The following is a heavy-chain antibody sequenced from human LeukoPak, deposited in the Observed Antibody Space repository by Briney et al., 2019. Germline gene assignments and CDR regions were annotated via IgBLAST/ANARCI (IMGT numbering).Heavy chain of an antibody. J-gene: IGHJ4*02. CDR1: GFTFSRHG. Sequence: PGGSLRLSCAASGFTFSRHGMNWVRQAPGKGLEWVAFIRYDGSNKYYADSVKGRFTISRDNSKNTLYLQMNSLRAEDTAVYYCAKDGQSTGYLDYWGQGTLVTVSS. CDR2: IRYDGSNK. CDR3: AKDGQSTGYLDY. V-gene: IGHV3-30*02. D-gene: IGHD2-15*01.